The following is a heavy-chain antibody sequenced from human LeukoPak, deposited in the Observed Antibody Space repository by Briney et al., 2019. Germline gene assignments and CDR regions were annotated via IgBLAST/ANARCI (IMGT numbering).Heavy chain of an antibody. Sequence: NIKQDGSEKYYVDSVKGRFTISRDNAKNSLYLQMNSLRAEDTAVYYCAKSGGLLWFGNFDYWGQGTLVTVSS. CDR3: AKSGGLLWFGNFDY. J-gene: IGHJ4*02. CDR2: IKQDGSEK. V-gene: IGHV3-7*03. D-gene: IGHD3-10*01.